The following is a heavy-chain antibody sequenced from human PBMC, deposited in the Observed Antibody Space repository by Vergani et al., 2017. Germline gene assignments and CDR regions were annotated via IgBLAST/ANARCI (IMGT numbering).Heavy chain of an antibody. V-gene: IGHV5-51*01. D-gene: IGHD3-3*01. CDR1: GYIFSNFW. J-gene: IGHJ5*02. CDR2: IYPGDSEV. Sequence: EKQLVQSGSETKKPGESLKISCQAFGYIFSNFWIGWVRQRPGRGLEWMGIIYPGDSEVKSIPTFRGQVIFSVDTSVNTAYLQWRSLQASDTATYYCAKTHDFSSLYSSYNWFDPWGQGTQVTVSS. CDR3: AKTHDFSSLYSSYNWFDP.